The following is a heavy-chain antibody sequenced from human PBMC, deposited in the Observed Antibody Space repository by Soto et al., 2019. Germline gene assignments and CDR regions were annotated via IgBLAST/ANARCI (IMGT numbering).Heavy chain of an antibody. CDR2: FDPEDGET. V-gene: IGHV1-24*01. D-gene: IGHD6-13*01. CDR1: GYTLTELS. Sequence: ASVKVSCKVSGYTLTELSMHWVRQAPGKGLEWMGGFDPEDGETIYAQKFQGRVTMTEDTSTDTAYMELSSLRSEDTAVYYCATEGAINGTIAAAGRPICYWGQGTLVTVSS. J-gene: IGHJ4*02. CDR3: ATEGAINGTIAAAGRPICY.